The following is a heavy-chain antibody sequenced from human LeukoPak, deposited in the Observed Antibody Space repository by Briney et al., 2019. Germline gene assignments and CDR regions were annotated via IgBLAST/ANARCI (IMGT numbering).Heavy chain of an antibody. V-gene: IGHV1-69*05. D-gene: IGHD1-14*01. Sequence: SVKVSCKASGGTFSSYAIGWVRQAPGQGLEWMGGIIPIFGTANYAQKFQGRVTITTDESTSTAYMELCSLRSEDTAVYYCARETYRGGAFDIWGQGTMVTVSS. CDR3: ARETYRGGAFDI. J-gene: IGHJ3*02. CDR1: GGTFSSYA. CDR2: IIPIFGTA.